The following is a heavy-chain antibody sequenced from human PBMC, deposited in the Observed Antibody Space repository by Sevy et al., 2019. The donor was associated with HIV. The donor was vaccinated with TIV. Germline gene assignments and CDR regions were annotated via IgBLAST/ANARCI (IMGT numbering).Heavy chain of an antibody. CDR3: ARRQRGCSGYDLGGFDY. CDR1: GYSFTTYW. CDR2: IYPGDSDI. V-gene: IGHV5-51*01. D-gene: IGHD5-12*01. Sequence: GESLKISCQGSGYSFTTYWIGWVRQMPGKGLEWMAIIYPGDSDISSTPSLEGQVTISADKSINTAYLQWSNLKASDTSIYYCARRQRGCSGYDLGGFDYWGLGTLVTVSS. J-gene: IGHJ4*02.